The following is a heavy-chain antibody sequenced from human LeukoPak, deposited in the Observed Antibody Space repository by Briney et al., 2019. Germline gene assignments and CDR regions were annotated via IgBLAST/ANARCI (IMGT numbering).Heavy chain of an antibody. CDR3: AKDLTMDTAMVSIDY. J-gene: IGHJ4*02. CDR2: ISWDGGST. CDR1: GLTFINYA. D-gene: IGHD5-18*01. V-gene: IGHV3-43D*03. Sequence: GGSLRLSCAASGLTFINYAMHWVRQAPGKGLEWVSLISWDGGSTYYADSVKGRFTISRDNSKNSLYLQMNSLRAEDTALYYCAKDLTMDTAMVSIDYWGQGTLVTVSS.